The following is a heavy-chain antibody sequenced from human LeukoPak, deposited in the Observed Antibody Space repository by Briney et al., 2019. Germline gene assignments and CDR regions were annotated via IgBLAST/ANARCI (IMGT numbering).Heavy chain of an antibody. V-gene: IGHV3-7*04. CDR3: ARGPYYDSSGYYDY. D-gene: IGHD3-22*01. Sequence: PGGSLRLSCAAFGFTFSSYWMSWVRQAGGKGREWVANIKQGGSEKYYVESVKGRFTISRDNAQTSLYLQMNSLRAEDTAVYYCARGPYYDSSGYYDYWGQGTLVTVSS. CDR2: IKQGGSEK. J-gene: IGHJ4*02. CDR1: GFTFSSYW.